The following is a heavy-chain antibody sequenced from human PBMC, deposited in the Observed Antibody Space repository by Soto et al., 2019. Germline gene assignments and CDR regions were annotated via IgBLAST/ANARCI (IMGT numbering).Heavy chain of an antibody. D-gene: IGHD2-15*01. J-gene: IGHJ3*02. CDR1: GGSISSGDYY. CDR3: ARAATGWGNAFDI. CDR2: IYYSGST. Sequence: QVRLQESGPGLVKPSQTLSLTCIVSGGSISSGDYYWSWIRQPPGKGLEWIGYIYYSGSTYYNPSLKSRVTISVDTSKNHFSLKLSSVTAADTAVYYCARAATGWGNAFDIWGQGTMVTVSS. V-gene: IGHV4-30-4*01.